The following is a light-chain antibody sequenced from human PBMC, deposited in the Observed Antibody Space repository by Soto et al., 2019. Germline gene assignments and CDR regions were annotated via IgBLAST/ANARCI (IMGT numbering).Light chain of an antibody. CDR2: GAS. V-gene: IGKV3-15*01. Sequence: EIVMTQSPATLSVSPGERVSLSCRASQSVNSKLAWYQQKPGQAPRLLIYGASTRATGIPARFSGSGPGTEFTLTISSLQSEDFAVYFCQQYNNWPPITFGQGTRLEIK. CDR3: QQYNNWPPIT. CDR1: QSVNSK. J-gene: IGKJ5*01.